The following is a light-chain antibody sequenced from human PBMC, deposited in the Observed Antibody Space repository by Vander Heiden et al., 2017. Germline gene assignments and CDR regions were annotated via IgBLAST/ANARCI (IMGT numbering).Light chain of an antibody. V-gene: IGKV1-39*01. J-gene: IGKJ4*01. CDR1: QSISSY. Sequence: DIQMTQSPSSLSASVGERVTITCRASQSISSYLNWYQQKPGKAPKLLIYAASSLQSRVPSRFSGSGSGTDFTLTISSLQPEDFATYYCQQSNSTPLTFGGGTKVEIK. CDR2: AAS. CDR3: QQSNSTPLT.